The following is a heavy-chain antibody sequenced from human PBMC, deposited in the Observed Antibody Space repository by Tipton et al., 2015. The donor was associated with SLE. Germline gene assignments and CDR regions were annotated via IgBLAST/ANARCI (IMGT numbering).Heavy chain of an antibody. D-gene: IGHD3-10*01. V-gene: IGHV4-4*08. CDR3: ARGLAMVRGDSMDY. J-gene: IGHJ4*02. CDR1: GGSISSYY. CDR2: IYSSGST. Sequence: TLSLTCTVSGGSISSYYCSWIRQPPGKGLEWIGYIYSSGSTNYNPSLKSRVTISVDTSKNQFSLKLSSVTAADTAVYYCARGLAMVRGDSMDYWGQGTLVTVSS.